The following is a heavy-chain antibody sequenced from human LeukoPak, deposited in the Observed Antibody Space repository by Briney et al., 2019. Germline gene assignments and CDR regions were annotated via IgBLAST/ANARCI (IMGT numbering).Heavy chain of an antibody. D-gene: IGHD2-2*01. J-gene: IGHJ4*02. Sequence: PGGSLRLSCAASGFTFSDYYMSWIRHAPGKGLEWVSYISSSGSTIYYANSVKGRFTSSRVNGKNQLYLQMNSLRAEDTAVYYCARDLQLLWAGVYWGQGTLVTVSS. CDR2: ISSSGSTI. V-gene: IGHV3-11*04. CDR3: ARDLQLLWAGVY. CDR1: GFTFSDYY.